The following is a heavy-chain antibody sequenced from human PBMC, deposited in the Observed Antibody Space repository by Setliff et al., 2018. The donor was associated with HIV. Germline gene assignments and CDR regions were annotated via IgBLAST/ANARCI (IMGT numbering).Heavy chain of an antibody. D-gene: IGHD3-22*01. CDR1: GGSFSGYY. J-gene: IGHJ4*02. Sequence: SETLSLTCAVYGGSFSGYYWGWLRQPPGKGLEWIGSFSYNGRTYYNPSLKSRVTISVDTSKNQFSLNLSSVTAADTAVYYCARSAYDSSGLPYWGQGTLVTVSS. CDR3: ARSAYDSSGLPY. V-gene: IGHV4-34*01. CDR2: FSYNGRT.